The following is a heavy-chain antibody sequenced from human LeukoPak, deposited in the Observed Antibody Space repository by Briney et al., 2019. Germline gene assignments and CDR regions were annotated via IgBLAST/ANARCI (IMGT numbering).Heavy chain of an antibody. D-gene: IGHD5-18*01. CDR1: GGSVSSGTYY. J-gene: IGHJ4*02. Sequence: SETLSLTCTVSGGSVSSGTYYWSWIRQPPGKGLEWIVYMFYSESTKYNPSLKSRVTISVDKSKNQFSLHMSSVTAADTAVYYCASISNSALGLPYFDHWGQGSLVTVSS. CDR3: ASISNSALGLPYFDH. CDR2: MFYSEST. V-gene: IGHV4-61*01.